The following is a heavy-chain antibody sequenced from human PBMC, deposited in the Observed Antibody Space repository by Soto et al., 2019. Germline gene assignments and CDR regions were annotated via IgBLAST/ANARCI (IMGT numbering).Heavy chain of an antibody. CDR2: TYYRSRWYN. CDR1: GDSVSSNSAA. D-gene: IGHD1-7*01. J-gene: IGHJ6*03. V-gene: IGHV6-1*01. Sequence: QVPLQASGPGLVKPSQTLSLTCAISGDSVSSNSAAWNWIRLSPSRGLEWLARTYYRSRWYNDYAVSVRTRITVNPDTSKNQFSLQLTSVTPEDTAVYYWAGTTTHQWYYMDVWGKGTTVTVSS. CDR3: AGTTTHQWYYMDV.